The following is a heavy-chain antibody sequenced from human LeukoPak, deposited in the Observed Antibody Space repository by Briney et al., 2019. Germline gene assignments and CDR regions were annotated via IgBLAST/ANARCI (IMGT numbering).Heavy chain of an antibody. CDR2: IYYSGST. Sequence: SETLSLTCTVSGGSISSYYWSWIRQPPGKGLEWIGYIYYSGSTNYNPSLKSRVTISVDTSKNQFSLKLSSVTAADTAVYYCARVRYQLLWGYYYYYMDVWGKGTTVTVSS. V-gene: IGHV4-59*01. D-gene: IGHD2-2*01. CDR3: ARVRYQLLWGYYYYYMDV. J-gene: IGHJ6*03. CDR1: GGSISSYY.